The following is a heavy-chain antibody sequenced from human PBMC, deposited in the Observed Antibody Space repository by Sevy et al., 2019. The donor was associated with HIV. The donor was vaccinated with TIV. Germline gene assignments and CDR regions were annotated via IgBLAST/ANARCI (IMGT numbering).Heavy chain of an antibody. J-gene: IGHJ4*02. V-gene: IGHV1-69*13. CDR2: IIPILGTV. D-gene: IGHD6-19*01. Sequence: ASVKVSCKASGGTFSSYGISWVRQAPGQGLEWMGGIIPILGTVNYAQKFQGRVTINADESTKTAYMELSSLRSEDTAVYYCARGGGNGWYYFDYWGQETLVTVSS. CDR1: GGTFSSYG. CDR3: ARGGGNGWYYFDY.